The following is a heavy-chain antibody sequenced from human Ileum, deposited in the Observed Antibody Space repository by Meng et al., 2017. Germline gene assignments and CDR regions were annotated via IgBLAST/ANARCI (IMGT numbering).Heavy chain of an antibody. J-gene: IGHJ4*02. D-gene: IGHD6-25*01. V-gene: IGHV3-7*01. CDR3: ARPVAAAGGGGIRYFDY. CDR1: GFFFSNYW. CDR2: IKQDGSDK. Sequence: GESLKISRAASGFFFSNYWMSWVRQAQGKGLEWVANIKQDGSDKYYVDSVKGRSTISRDNAKTSLSLQMTSLRAEDTAVYYCARPVAAAGGGGIRYFDYWGQGSLVTVSS.